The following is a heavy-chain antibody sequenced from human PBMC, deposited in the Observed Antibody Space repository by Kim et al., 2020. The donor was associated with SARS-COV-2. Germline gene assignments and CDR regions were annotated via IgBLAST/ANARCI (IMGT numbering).Heavy chain of an antibody. CDR1: GGSISSYY. D-gene: IGHD3-10*01. J-gene: IGHJ6*02. CDR2: IYYSGST. V-gene: IGHV4-59*13. CDR3: ARCLERGANYYYYGMDV. Sequence: SETLSLTCTVSGGSISSYYWSWIRQPPGKGLEWIGYIYYSGSTNYNPSLKSRVTISVDTSKNQFSLKLSSVTAADTAVYYCARCLERGANYYYYGMDVWGQGTTVTVSS.